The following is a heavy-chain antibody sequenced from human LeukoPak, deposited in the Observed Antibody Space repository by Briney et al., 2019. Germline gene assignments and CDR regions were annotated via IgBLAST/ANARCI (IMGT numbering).Heavy chain of an antibody. CDR1: GGTFSSYT. Sequence: VASVKVSCKASGGTFSSYTISWVRQAPGQGLEWMGWINPNSGGTNYAQKFQGRVTMTRDTSISTAYMELSRLRSDDTAVYYCARDYDILTGYFDYWGQGTLVTVSS. CDR3: ARDYDILTGYFDY. J-gene: IGHJ4*02. CDR2: INPNSGGT. D-gene: IGHD3-9*01. V-gene: IGHV1-2*02.